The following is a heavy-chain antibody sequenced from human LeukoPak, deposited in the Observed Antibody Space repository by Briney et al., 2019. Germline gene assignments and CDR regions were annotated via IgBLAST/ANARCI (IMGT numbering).Heavy chain of an antibody. CDR2: INPNSGGT. J-gene: IGHJ4*02. CDR3: ARDPGSSWANTYYFVY. V-gene: IGHV1-2*02. D-gene: IGHD6-13*01. Sequence: ASVKVSCKASGYTFTGYYMHWVRQAPGQGLEWMGWINPNSGGTNYAETVKGRVTMTRDTSISTAYMELSRLRSDDTAVYYCARDPGSSWANTYYFVYWGQGTLVTVSS. CDR1: GYTFTGYY.